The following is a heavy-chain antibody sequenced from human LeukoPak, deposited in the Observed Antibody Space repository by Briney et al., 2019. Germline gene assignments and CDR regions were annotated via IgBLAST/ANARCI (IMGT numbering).Heavy chain of an antibody. V-gene: IGHV3-30-3*01. CDR1: GFTFSSYA. J-gene: IGHJ4*02. CDR2: ISYDGSNK. Sequence: GRSLRLSCAASGFTFSSYAMHWVRQAPGKGLEWVAVISYDGSNKYYADSVKGRFTISRDNSKNTLYLQMNSLRAEDTAVYYCAKDDIMVRGAIPFDYWGQGTLVTVSS. D-gene: IGHD3-10*01. CDR3: AKDDIMVRGAIPFDY.